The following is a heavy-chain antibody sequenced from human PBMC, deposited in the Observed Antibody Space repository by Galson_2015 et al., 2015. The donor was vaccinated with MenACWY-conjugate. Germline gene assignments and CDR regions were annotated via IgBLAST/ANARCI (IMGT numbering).Heavy chain of an antibody. D-gene: IGHD1-26*01. CDR2: ISAYNGNT. CDR3: ARDHEWELLQPRDAFDI. J-gene: IGHJ3*02. CDR1: GYTFTSYG. V-gene: IGHV1-18*01. Sequence: SVKVSCKASGYTFTSYGISWVRQAPGQGLEWMGWISAYNGNTNYAQKLQGRVTMTTDTSTSTAYMELRSLRSDDTAVYYCARDHEWELLQPRDAFDIWGQGTMVTVSS.